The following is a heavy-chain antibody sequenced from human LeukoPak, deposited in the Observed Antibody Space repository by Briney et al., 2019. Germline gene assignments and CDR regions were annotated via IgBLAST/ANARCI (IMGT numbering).Heavy chain of an antibody. V-gene: IGHV4-61*01. CDR1: GGSVSSGSYY. Sequence: SETLSLTCTVSGGSVSSGSYYWSWIRQPPGTGLEWIGYIYYSGSTNYNPSLKSRVTISVDTSKNQFSLKLSSVTAADTAVYYCARTIYYGLFGYWGQGTLVTVSS. CDR2: IYYSGST. J-gene: IGHJ4*02. D-gene: IGHD3-10*01. CDR3: ARTIYYGLFGY.